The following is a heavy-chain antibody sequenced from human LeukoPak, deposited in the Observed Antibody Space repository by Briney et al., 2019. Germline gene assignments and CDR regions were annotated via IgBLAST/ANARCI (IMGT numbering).Heavy chain of an antibody. D-gene: IGHD6-13*01. Sequence: PGGSLRLSCAASGFTFSSYAMHWVRQAPGKGLEWVAVISYDGSNKYYADSVKGRFTISRDNSKDTLYLQMNSLRAEDTAVYYCAKSLTAAPWNWFDPWGQGTLVTVSS. CDR2: ISYDGSNK. CDR3: AKSLTAAPWNWFDP. CDR1: GFTFSSYA. J-gene: IGHJ5*02. V-gene: IGHV3-30*18.